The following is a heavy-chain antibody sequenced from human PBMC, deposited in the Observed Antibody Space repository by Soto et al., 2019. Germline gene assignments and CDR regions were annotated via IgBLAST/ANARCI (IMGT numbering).Heavy chain of an antibody. CDR1: GYTFTNYY. CDR3: ARDSTLAY. CDR2: INPSSGGT. V-gene: IGHV1-46*01. Sequence: QVQLVQSGAEVKKPGASVKVSCKASGYTFTNYYMHWVRQAPGQGLEWMGIINPSSGGTSYAQKFQGRVTMTRDTSTGTVYMELSSLGSEDTAVYYCARDSTLAYWGQGTLVTVSS. J-gene: IGHJ4*02.